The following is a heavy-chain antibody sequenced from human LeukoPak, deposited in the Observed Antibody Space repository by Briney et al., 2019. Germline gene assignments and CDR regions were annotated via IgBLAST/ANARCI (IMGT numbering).Heavy chain of an antibody. D-gene: IGHD6-13*01. Sequence: GSSVKVSCKASGGTFSSYAISWVRQAPGQGLEWMGWISAYNGNTNYAQKLQGRVTMTTDTSTSTAYMGLRSLRSDDTAVYYCARGGHLIAEYEYWGQGTLVTVSS. J-gene: IGHJ4*02. CDR3: ARGGHLIAEYEY. V-gene: IGHV1-18*01. CDR1: GGTFSSYA. CDR2: ISAYNGNT.